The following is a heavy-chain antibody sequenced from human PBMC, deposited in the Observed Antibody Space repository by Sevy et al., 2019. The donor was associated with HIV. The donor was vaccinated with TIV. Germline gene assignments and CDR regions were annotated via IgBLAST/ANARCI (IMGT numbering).Heavy chain of an antibody. CDR3: ARAYDSSGYYGVGYYYYYGMDV. Sequence: SETLSLTCTVSGGSISSYYWSWIRQPPGKGLEWIGYIYYSGSTNYNPSLKSRVTISVDTSKNQFSLKLSSVTDADTAVYYCARAYDSSGYYGVGYYYYYGMDVWGQGTTVTVSS. V-gene: IGHV4-59*01. CDR2: IYYSGST. CDR1: GGSISSYY. J-gene: IGHJ6*02. D-gene: IGHD3-22*01.